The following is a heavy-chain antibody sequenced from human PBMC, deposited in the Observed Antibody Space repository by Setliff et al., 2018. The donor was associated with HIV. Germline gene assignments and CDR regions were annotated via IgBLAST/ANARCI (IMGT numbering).Heavy chain of an antibody. J-gene: IGHJ4*02. CDR2: INPKSGAT. D-gene: IGHD1-7*01. V-gene: IGHV1-2*02. CDR3: ARAYSANYRGGGHFDY. Sequence: ASVKVSCKTSGYTFTDYFIHWVRQAPGQGLEWMGWINPKSGATNFAQKFQVRVTMTRDTSINTAYMEENRLRSDDTAIYYCARAYSANYRGGGHFDYWGQGTLVTVSS. CDR1: GYTFTDYF.